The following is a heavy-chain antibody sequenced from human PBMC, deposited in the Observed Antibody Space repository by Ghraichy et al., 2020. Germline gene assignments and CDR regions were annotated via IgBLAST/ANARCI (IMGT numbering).Heavy chain of an antibody. Sequence: SQTLSLTCAVYGGSFSGYYWSWVRQPSGKGLEWIGEINHSGSTNYNPSLKSRVTISVDTSKNQFSLKLSSVTAADTAMYYCARGVGATWGLDYWGQGTLVTVSS. J-gene: IGHJ4*02. V-gene: IGHV4-34*01. CDR2: INHSGST. D-gene: IGHD1-26*01. CDR1: GGSFSGYY. CDR3: ARGVGATWGLDY.